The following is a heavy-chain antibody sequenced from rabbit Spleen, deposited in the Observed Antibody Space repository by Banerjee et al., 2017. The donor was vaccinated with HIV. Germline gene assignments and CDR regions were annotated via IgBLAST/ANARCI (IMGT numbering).Heavy chain of an antibody. J-gene: IGHJ6*01. V-gene: IGHV1S45*01. CDR3: ARDTSSSFSSYGMDL. CDR1: GFSFSSNYF. CDR2: IYTGSSGSG. D-gene: IGHD1-1*01. Sequence: QEQLEESGGDLVKPEGSLTLTCTVSGFSFSSNYFMCWVRQAPGKGPEWIACIYTGSSGSGYYATWAKGRFTISKTSSTTVTLQMTSLTGADTATYFCARDTSSSFSSYGMDLWGQGTLVTVS.